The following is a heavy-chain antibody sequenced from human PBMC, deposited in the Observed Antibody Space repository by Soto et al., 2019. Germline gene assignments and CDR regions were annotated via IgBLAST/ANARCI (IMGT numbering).Heavy chain of an antibody. J-gene: IGHJ4*02. CDR3: ARAEVESLSPLDY. Sequence: SETLSLTCSVSGDSISRSSYNWGWIRQSPGEGLEWIGYIYYSGSTYYNPSLKSRVTISVDTSKNQFSLKLSSVTAADTAVYYCARAEVESLSPLDYWGQGTLVTVSS. CDR1: GDSISRSSYN. CDR2: IYYSGST. V-gene: IGHV4-31*03.